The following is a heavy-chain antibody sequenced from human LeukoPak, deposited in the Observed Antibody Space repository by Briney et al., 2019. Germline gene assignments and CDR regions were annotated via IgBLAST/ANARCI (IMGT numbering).Heavy chain of an antibody. D-gene: IGHD2-2*01. J-gene: IGHJ5*02. CDR1: GGSIINYA. CDR3: ARHHIAVGDIS. V-gene: IGHV4-4*07. CDR2: IVTSGNT. Sequence: SETLSLTCSVSGGSIINYAWNWIRQPAGKGLEWIGRIVTSGNTDYNPSLRSRVTMSVDPSKNQFSLKLSSATAADTAVYYCARHHIAVGDISWGQGTLVTVSS.